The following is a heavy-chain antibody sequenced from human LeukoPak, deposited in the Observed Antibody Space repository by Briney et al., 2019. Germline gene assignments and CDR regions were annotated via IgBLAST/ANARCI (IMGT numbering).Heavy chain of an antibody. CDR1: GFTFSSYG. Sequence: PGRSLRLSCAASGFTFSSYGMHWVRQAPGKGLEWVAVISSDGRNTYYADSVKGRFTISGDNSKNTLYLQMNSLRGEDTAVYYCAKPVSVDTAMVPCDYWGQGTLVTVSS. CDR3: AKPVSVDTAMVPCDY. CDR2: ISSDGRNT. D-gene: IGHD5-18*01. J-gene: IGHJ4*02. V-gene: IGHV3-30*18.